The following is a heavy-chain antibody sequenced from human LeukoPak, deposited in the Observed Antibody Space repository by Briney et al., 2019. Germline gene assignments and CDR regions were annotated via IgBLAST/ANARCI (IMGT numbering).Heavy chain of an antibody. Sequence: GGSLRLSCAASGFTFSSYAMHWVRQAPGKGLEWVAVISYDGSNKYYADSVKGRFTISRDNSKNTLYLQMNSLRAEDTAVYYCARDPDYYDSSGYQRLGYYYYYCMDVWGQGTTVTVSS. V-gene: IGHV3-30-3*01. D-gene: IGHD3-22*01. CDR3: ARDPDYYDSSGYQRLGYYYYYCMDV. CDR2: ISYDGSNK. J-gene: IGHJ6*02. CDR1: GFTFSSYA.